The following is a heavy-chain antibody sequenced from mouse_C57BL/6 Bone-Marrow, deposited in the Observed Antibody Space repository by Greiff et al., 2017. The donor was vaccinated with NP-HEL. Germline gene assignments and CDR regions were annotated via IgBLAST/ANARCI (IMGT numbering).Heavy chain of an antibody. J-gene: IGHJ4*01. V-gene: IGHV5-4*03. Sequence: EVMLVESGGGLVKPGGSLKLSCAASGFTFSSYAMPWVRQTPEKRLEWVATISDGGSYTYYPDNVKGRFPISRANAKNHLYLKMSHLKSEDTAMYYCARVEGTGTMDYWGQGTSVTVSS. D-gene: IGHD4-1*01. CDR2: ISDGGSYT. CDR1: GFTFSSYA. CDR3: ARVEGTGTMDY.